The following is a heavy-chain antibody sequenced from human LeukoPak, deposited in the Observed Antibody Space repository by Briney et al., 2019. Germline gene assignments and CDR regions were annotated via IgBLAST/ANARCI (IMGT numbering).Heavy chain of an antibody. D-gene: IGHD2-15*01. CDR3: ARLLYYCSGGSCSHRHFDY. Sequence: SVKVSCKASGGTFSSYAISWVLQAPGQGLEWMGGIIPIFGTANYAQKFQGRVTITTDESTSTAYMELSSLRSEDTAVYYCARLLYYCSGGSCSHRHFDYWGQGTLVTASS. J-gene: IGHJ4*02. CDR2: IIPIFGTA. V-gene: IGHV1-69*05. CDR1: GGTFSSYA.